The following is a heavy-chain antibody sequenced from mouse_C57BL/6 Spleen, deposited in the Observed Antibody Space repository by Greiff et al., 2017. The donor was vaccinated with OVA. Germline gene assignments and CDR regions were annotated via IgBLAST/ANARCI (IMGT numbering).Heavy chain of an antibody. CDR1: GFTFSSYA. J-gene: IGHJ2*01. D-gene: IGHD2-3*01. V-gene: IGHV5-9-1*02. CDR2: ISSGGDYI. Sequence: EVKLMESGEGLVKPGGSLKLSCAASGFTFSSYAMSWVRQTPEKRLEWVAYISSGGDYIYYADTVKGRFTISRDNARNTLYLQMSNLKSEDTAMYYCTRDPYDYFDYRGQGTTLTVSS. CDR3: TRDPYDYFDY.